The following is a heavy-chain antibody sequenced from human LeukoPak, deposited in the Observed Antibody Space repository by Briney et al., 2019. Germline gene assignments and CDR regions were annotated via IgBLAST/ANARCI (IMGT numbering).Heavy chain of an antibody. Sequence: ASVRVSCKASGVTFSNNAINWVRQAPGQGLEWIGRIIPIFHRTNYEQKFQGRVTVTTEELTSTAYMELSSLRSEDTAVYYCARDIPGSSGYFNDAFDIWGQGTMVIVSS. CDR1: GVTFSNNA. D-gene: IGHD3-22*01. CDR3: ARDIPGSSGYFNDAFDI. J-gene: IGHJ3*02. V-gene: IGHV1-69*05. CDR2: IIPIFHRT.